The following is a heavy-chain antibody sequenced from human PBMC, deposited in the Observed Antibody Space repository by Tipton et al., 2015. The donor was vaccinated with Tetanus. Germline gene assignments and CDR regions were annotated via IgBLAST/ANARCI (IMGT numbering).Heavy chain of an antibody. Sequence: QVQLVQSGAEMKKPGSSVKVSCKASGGTFTNYALSWVRQAPGQGLEWVGGITPIFGTTNSAPKFQGRVTITADESTNTAYMELSSLRSEDTAVYYCERAPNRISRAYDYWGQGTQITVSS. V-gene: IGHV1-69*01. J-gene: IGHJ4*02. D-gene: IGHD1-14*01. CDR1: GGTFTNYA. CDR3: ERAPNRISRAYDY. CDR2: ITPIFGTT.